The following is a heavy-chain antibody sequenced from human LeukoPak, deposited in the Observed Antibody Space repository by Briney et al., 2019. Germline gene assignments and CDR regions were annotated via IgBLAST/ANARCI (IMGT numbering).Heavy chain of an antibody. J-gene: IGHJ2*01. CDR2: IYSGVST. Sequence: GGSLRLSCAASEFTVSSNYMSWVRQAPGKGLEWVSVIYSGVSTYYADSVKGRFTISRDNSKNTLYLQMNSLRAEDTAVYYCARDSPNWYFDLWGRGTLVIVSS. V-gene: IGHV3-53*01. CDR1: EFTVSSNY. CDR3: ARDSPNWYFDL.